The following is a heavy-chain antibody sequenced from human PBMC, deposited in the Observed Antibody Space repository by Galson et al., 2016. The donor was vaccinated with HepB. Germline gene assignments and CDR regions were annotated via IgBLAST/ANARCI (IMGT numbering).Heavy chain of an antibody. D-gene: IGHD3-10*01. CDR3: TRLRFFSAANYFYGMDV. CDR1: GYSFASYW. Sequence: QSGAEVKKPGESLKISCKGSGYSFASYWIGRVRQMPGKGLEYMGITFPGDSDTTYSPSFQGQVTISVDKSISTAYLQWSSLEASDTAMYYCTRLRFFSAANYFYGMDVWGQGTTVTVSS. J-gene: IGHJ6*02. CDR2: TFPGDSDT. V-gene: IGHV5-51*01.